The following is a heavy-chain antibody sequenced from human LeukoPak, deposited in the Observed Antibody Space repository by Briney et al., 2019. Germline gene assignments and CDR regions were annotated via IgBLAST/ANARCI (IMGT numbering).Heavy chain of an antibody. CDR1: GXTFSNAW. CDR2: IKSKTDGGTT. D-gene: IGHD2-2*01. V-gene: IGHV3-15*01. Sequence: GGSLRLSCAASGXTFSNAWMSWVRQAPGKGLEWVGRIKSKTDGGTTDYAAPVKGRFTISRDDSKNTLYLQMNSLKTEDTAVYYCTTDFLGCSSTSCRYYFDYWGQGTLVTVSS. J-gene: IGHJ4*02. CDR3: TTDFLGCSSTSCRYYFDY.